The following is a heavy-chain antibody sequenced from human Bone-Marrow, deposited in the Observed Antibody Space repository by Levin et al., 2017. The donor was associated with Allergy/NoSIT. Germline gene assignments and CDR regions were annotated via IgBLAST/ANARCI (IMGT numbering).Heavy chain of an antibody. V-gene: IGHV3-11*06. J-gene: IGHJ4*02. Sequence: GGSLRLSCAASGFRFSDHFMSWIRQAPGKGLEWVAYISGSGGYTNYADSVKGRFTISRDNAENSLSLQMNNLRAEDTAVYYCAKSTYDIVAAHFEIVDSWGQGTLVTVSS. CDR2: ISGSGGYT. CDR3: AKSTYDIVAAHFEIVDS. CDR1: GFRFSDHF. D-gene: IGHD5-12*01.